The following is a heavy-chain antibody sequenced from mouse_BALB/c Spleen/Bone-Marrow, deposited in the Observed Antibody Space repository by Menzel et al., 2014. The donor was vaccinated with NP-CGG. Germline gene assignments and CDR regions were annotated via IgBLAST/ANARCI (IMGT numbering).Heavy chain of an antibody. CDR2: IRLKSDNYAT. CDR1: GFTFSSYW. D-gene: IGHD4-1*01. J-gene: IGHJ3*01. CDR3: TGWDQFAY. V-gene: IGHV6-6*02. Sequence: EVQLQESGGGLVQPGGSMKLSCVASGFTFSSYWMSWVRQSPEKGLEWVAEIRLKSDNYATHYAESVKGKFTISRDDSKSPLYLQMNSLRAEDTGIYYCTGWDQFAYWGQGTLVTVSA.